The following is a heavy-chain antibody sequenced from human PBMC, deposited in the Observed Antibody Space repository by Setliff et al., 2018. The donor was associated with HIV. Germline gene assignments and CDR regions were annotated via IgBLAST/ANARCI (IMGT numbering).Heavy chain of an antibody. CDR3: ARHSPSDY. V-gene: IGHV4-4*09. Sequence: SETLSLTCTVSGDSISTDYWTWIRQPPGKGLEWIGYIYNSASTSYNPSLKSRVTISVDTSKNKFSLKLSSVTAADTAVYYCARHSPSDYWGPGTLVTVSS. D-gene: IGHD3-3*02. CDR2: IYNSAST. CDR1: GDSISTDY. J-gene: IGHJ4*02.